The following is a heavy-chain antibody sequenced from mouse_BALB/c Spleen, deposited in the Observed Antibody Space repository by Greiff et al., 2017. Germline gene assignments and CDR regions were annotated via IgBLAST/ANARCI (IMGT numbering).Heavy chain of an antibody. CDR1: GYTFTSYW. J-gene: IGHJ2*01. CDR3: AGSNWDY. D-gene: IGHD4-1*01. CDR2: INPSTGYT. V-gene: IGHV1-7*01. Sequence: QVQLKQSGAELAKPGASVKMSCKASGYTFTSYWMHWVKQRPGQGLEWIGYINPSTGYTEYNQKFKDKATLTADKSSSTAYMQLSSLTSEDSAVYYCAGSNWDYWGQGTTLTVSS.